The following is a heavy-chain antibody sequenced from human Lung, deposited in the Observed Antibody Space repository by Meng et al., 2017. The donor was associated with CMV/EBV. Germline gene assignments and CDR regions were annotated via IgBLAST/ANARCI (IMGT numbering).Heavy chain of an antibody. CDR2: IRHDGTNK. Sequence: GGSXRLXCAASGDRFDDYGMHWVRQTPGKGLEWVAFIRHDGTNKFYGASVKGRFTISRANYKSTVYLQMNSLRPEETALYYCAKALLLFGGPNAYFDQWGQGKXVTVSS. V-gene: IGHV3-30*02. CDR1: GDRFDDYG. D-gene: IGHD3-16*01. CDR3: AKALLLFGGPNAYFDQ. J-gene: IGHJ4*02.